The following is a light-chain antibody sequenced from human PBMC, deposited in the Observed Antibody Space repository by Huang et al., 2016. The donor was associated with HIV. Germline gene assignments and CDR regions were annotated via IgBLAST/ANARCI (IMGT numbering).Light chain of an antibody. CDR1: QNITKS. CDR2: TVS. CDR3: QQSFSVPRT. J-gene: IGKJ1*01. V-gene: IGKV1-39*01. Sequence: DIQMTQSPPYLSASVEDRVTFTCRADQNITKSLNWYQQKPGKAPKLLLYTVSTLESGVPSRFSGSGSGSRFTLNIGNLQPEDFATYYCQQSFSVPRTFG.